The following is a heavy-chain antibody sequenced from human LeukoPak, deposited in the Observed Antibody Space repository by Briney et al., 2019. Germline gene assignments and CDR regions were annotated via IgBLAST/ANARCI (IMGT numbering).Heavy chain of an antibody. J-gene: IGHJ3*02. CDR2: ITSSGSLT. D-gene: IGHD3-22*01. CDR3: ARVYYDSSGYYYAVDI. CDR1: GFTFNSYN. Sequence: GGSLRLSCVASGFTFNSYNMNWVRHAPGKGLEWVSYITSSGSLTYSADSVKGRFIVSRDNAKNSLYLQLNSLRDEDTAVYYCARVYYDSSGYYYAVDIWGQGTMVTASS. V-gene: IGHV3-48*02.